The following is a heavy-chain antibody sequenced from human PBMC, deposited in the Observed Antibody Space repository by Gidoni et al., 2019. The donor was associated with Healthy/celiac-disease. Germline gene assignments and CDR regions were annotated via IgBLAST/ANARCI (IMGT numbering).Heavy chain of an antibody. D-gene: IGHD6-19*01. V-gene: IGHV3-9*01. J-gene: IGHJ4*02. Sequence: VQLVESGGGLVQPGRSLRLSHAASGFTFADYAMHWVRQAPGKGLEWVSGIRWNSGSIGYADSVKCRFTISRDNAKNSLYLQMNSLRAEDTALYYCAKDFGYSSGWFDYWGQGTLVTVSS. CDR1: GFTFADYA. CDR2: IRWNSGSI. CDR3: AKDFGYSSGWFDY.